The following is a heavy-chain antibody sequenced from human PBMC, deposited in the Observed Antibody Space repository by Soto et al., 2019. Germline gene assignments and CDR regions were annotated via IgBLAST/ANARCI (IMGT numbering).Heavy chain of an antibody. D-gene: IGHD6-19*01. CDR2: IGSGGDT. J-gene: IGHJ6*01. CDR3: TKKTPPAGMEV. Sequence: EVQLVESGGGLVQPGGSLRLSCAASGFTLSSYDIHWVRQATGEGLAWVSGIGSGGDTHYADSVKDRFIISREDGKTYLYLQMNYLRVGDTAVYYCTKKTPPAGMEVWGQGAKVPVSP. CDR1: GFTLSSYD. V-gene: IGHV3-13*01.